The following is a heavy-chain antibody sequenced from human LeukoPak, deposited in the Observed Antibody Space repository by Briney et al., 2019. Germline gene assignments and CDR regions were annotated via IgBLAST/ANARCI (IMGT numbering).Heavy chain of an antibody. CDR3: AKGVVVAPDVTPFDY. CDR2: ISGRGASK. Sequence: GGSLRLYCAASGYTFSSYAMHWVRQAPGKGLEWVSGISGRGASKYYADSVKGRFTISRDNSKNTLYLQMNSLRAEDTAVYYCAKGVVVAPDVTPFDYWGQGTLVTVSS. D-gene: IGHD2-2*01. V-gene: IGHV3-23*01. CDR1: GYTFSSYA. J-gene: IGHJ4*02.